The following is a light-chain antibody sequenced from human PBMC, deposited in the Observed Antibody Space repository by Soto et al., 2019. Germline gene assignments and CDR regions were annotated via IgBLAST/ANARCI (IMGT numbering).Light chain of an antibody. CDR2: DVS. J-gene: IGLJ1*01. CDR1: SRDVGAYNY. V-gene: IGLV2-11*01. CDR3: CSYGGIYNV. Sequence: QSVLTQPRSVSGSPGQSVTISCTGTSRDVGAYNYVSWYQQHPGKAPKVIIYDVSRRPSGVPDRFSGSKSGNTASLSISGLQAEDEADYYCCSYGGIYNVFGTGTKLTVL.